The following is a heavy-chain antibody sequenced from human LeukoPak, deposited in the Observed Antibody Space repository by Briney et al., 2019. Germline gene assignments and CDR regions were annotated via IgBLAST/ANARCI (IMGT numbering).Heavy chain of an antibody. Sequence: KTSETLSLTCTVSGGSISSGGYYWSWIRQPPGQGLEWIGEINHSGSTNYNPSLKSRVTISVDTSKNQFSLKLSSVTAADTAVYYCARDNYYDSREIDYWGQGTLVTVSS. D-gene: IGHD3-22*01. J-gene: IGHJ4*02. CDR3: ARDNYYDSREIDY. CDR1: GGSISSGGYY. V-gene: IGHV4-39*07. CDR2: INHSGST.